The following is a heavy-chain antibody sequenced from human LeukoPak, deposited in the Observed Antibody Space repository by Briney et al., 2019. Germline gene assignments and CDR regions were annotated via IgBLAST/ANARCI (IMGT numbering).Heavy chain of an antibody. Sequence: GGSLRLSCAASGFSLSSYAMSWVRQAPGKGLEWVSAISSTDAGTYHADSVRGRFTISRDNAKNSLYLQMNSLRAEDTAVYYCARGGKRYFDWLFLGYFDYWGQGTLVTVSS. CDR1: GFSLSSYA. J-gene: IGHJ4*02. CDR2: ISSTDAGT. CDR3: ARGGKRYFDWLFLGYFDY. V-gene: IGHV3-23*01. D-gene: IGHD3-9*01.